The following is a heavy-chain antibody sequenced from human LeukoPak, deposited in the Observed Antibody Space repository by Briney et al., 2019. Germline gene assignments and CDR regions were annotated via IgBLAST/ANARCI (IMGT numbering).Heavy chain of an antibody. CDR1: GASFSTSKFY. CDR3: ARRAGLGRWLQFTH. Sequence: SETLSLTCTVSGASFSTSKFYWGWLRQPPGKGLEWIGTVYYGGSTYYKPSLKSRVTISFDTTKNHFSLTLASVTAADTAVYYCARRAGLGRWLQFTHWGQGILVTVSS. CDR2: VYYGGST. D-gene: IGHD5-24*01. V-gene: IGHV4-39*02. J-gene: IGHJ1*01.